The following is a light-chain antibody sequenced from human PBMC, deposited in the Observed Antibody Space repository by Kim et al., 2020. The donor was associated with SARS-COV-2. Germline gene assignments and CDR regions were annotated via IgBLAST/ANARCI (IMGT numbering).Light chain of an antibody. CDR1: QSISTS. CDR3: QQYNNWPLT. Sequence: VSTGERATLSCRASQSISTSLAWYQQKPGQAPRLLIFGASTRATGIPARFSGSGSGTEFTLTISSLQSQDFAIYYCQQYNNWPLTFGGGTKVDIK. V-gene: IGKV3-15*01. J-gene: IGKJ4*01. CDR2: GAS.